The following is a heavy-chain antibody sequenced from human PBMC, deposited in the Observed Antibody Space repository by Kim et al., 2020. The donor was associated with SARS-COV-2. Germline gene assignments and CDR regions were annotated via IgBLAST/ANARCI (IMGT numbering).Heavy chain of an antibody. CDR3: ARDNRDYDYVWGSLGPIQH. J-gene: IGHJ1*01. Sequence: ASVKVSCKASGYTFTGYYMHWVRQAPGQGLEWMGWINPNSGGTNYAQKFQGRVTMTRDTSISTAYMELSRLRSDDTAVYYCARDNRDYDYVWGSLGPIQHWGQGTLGTVSS. CDR2: INPNSGGT. D-gene: IGHD3-16*01. CDR1: GYTFTGYY. V-gene: IGHV1-2*02.